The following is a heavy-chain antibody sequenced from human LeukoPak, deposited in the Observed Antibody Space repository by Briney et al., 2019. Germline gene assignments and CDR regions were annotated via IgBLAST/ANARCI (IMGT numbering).Heavy chain of an antibody. V-gene: IGHV1-24*01. Sequence: ASVKVSCKVSGYTLTELSMHWVRQAPGKGLEWMGGFDPEDGETIYAQKFQGRVTMTEDTSTDTAYMELSSLRSNDTAVYYCASAPIAAAGIPDYWGQGTLVTVSS. J-gene: IGHJ4*02. CDR3: ASAPIAAAGIPDY. CDR2: FDPEDGET. D-gene: IGHD6-13*01. CDR1: GYTLTELS.